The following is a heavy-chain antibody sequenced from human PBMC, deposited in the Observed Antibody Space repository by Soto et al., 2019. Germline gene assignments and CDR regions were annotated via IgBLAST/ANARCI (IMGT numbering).Heavy chain of an antibody. Sequence: VQLVESGGGLIQPGGSLRLSCAASGFTVSNNHMTWVRQAAGKGLELVSFVHGGGSTSYADSVKGRFTMSSDNSKNTLFLQRDSLGAEDSAIYYCAGRLTTAAGLDYWVRGTLVTVSS. D-gene: IGHD3-16*01. J-gene: IGHJ4*02. V-gene: IGHV3-53*01. CDR1: GFTVSNNH. CDR2: VHGGGST. CDR3: AGRLTTAAGLDY.